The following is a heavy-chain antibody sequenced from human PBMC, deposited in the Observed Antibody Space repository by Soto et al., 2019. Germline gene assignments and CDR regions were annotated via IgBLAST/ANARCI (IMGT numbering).Heavy chain of an antibody. V-gene: IGHV3-23*01. CDR3: AKEGVAAVAPYYYGMDV. CDR1: GFTFSSYA. J-gene: IGHJ6*02. Sequence: GGSLRLSCAASGFTFSSYAMSWVRQAPGKGLEWVSAISGSGGSTYYADSVKGRFTISRDNSKNTLYLQMNSLRAEDTAVYYCAKEGVAAVAPYYYGMDVWGQGTTVTVSS. CDR2: ISGSGGST. D-gene: IGHD6-13*01.